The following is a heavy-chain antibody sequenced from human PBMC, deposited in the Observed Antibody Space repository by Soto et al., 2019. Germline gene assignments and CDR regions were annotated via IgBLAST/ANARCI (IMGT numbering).Heavy chain of an antibody. J-gene: IGHJ4*02. D-gene: IGHD3-3*01. Sequence: YGAALLSPPQTLTLTVNFSGFSLSTRPMGVGWIRQPPGKALEWLALIYWDDDTRYRPSLNNRLTITKDTSKNQVLLTMTNLDPVDTATYYCAHTGYYDLLSFDYCGKGPLVTVSS. CDR3: AHTGYYDLLSFDY. CDR2: IYWDDDT. CDR1: GFSLSTRPMG. V-gene: IGHV2-5*02.